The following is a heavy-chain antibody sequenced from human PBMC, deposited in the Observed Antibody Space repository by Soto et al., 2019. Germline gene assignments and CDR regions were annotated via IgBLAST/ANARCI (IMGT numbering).Heavy chain of an antibody. CDR2: IYYSGST. CDR1: GGSISSSNYY. D-gene: IGHD3-10*01. V-gene: IGHV4-39*01. Sequence: QLQLQESGPGLVKPPATLSLSCTVSGGSISSSNYYWGWIRQPPGKGLKWIGSIYYSGSTYYNPSLKSRGTISVDTSKHQFYLKRSSVTGADTAVYYCASRGILRYFDLWGRGTLVTVSS. CDR3: ASRGILRYFDL. J-gene: IGHJ2*01.